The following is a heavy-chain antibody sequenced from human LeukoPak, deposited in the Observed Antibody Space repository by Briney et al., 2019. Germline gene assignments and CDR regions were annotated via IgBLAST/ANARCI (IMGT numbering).Heavy chain of an antibody. D-gene: IGHD6-19*01. V-gene: IGHV3-13*01. J-gene: IGHJ4*02. CDR2: FGIRGDT. CDR1: GFTFIDYD. Sequence: PGGSLRLSCAASGFTFIDYDMHWVRQVIGKGLEWVSAFGIRGDTHCSGSVKGRFTISRENAESSLYLQMNSLRAEDTAVYYCARGGIQVSGIDEFDYWGQGTLVTVSS. CDR3: ARGGIQVSGIDEFDY.